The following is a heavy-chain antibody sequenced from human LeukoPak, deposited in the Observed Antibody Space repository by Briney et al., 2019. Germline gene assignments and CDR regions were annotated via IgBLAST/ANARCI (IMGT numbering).Heavy chain of an antibody. CDR1: GYTFTSYY. D-gene: IGHD5-18*01. Sequence: ASVKVSCKASGYTFTSYYMHWVRQAPGQGLEWMGIINPSGGSTSYAQKFQGRVTMTRDTSTSTVYMELSSLRSEDTAVYYCARATRGYSYGTPATFDYWGQGTLVTVSS. CDR3: ARATRGYSYGTPATFDY. J-gene: IGHJ4*02. CDR2: INPSGGST. V-gene: IGHV1-46*01.